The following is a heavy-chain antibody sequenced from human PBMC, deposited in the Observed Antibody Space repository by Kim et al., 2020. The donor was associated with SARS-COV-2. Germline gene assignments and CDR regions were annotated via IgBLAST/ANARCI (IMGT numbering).Heavy chain of an antibody. CDR3: ARARGRWFGEFGY. V-gene: IGHV1-8*01. D-gene: IGHD3-10*01. J-gene: IGHJ4*02. Sequence: YAQKCQGRVTMTRNTSISTTYMGLSSLRSEDTAVYYCARARGRWFGEFGYWGQGTLVTVSS.